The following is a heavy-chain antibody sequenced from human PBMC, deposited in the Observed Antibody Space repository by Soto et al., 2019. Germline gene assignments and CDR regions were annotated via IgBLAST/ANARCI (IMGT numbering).Heavy chain of an antibody. V-gene: IGHV4-59*08. J-gene: IGHJ6*02. CDR3: ARGQDIVVVPAANIRPYYYYGMDV. D-gene: IGHD2-2*01. Sequence: SDTLSLTCTVSGGSISSYYWSWIRQPPGKGLEWIGYIYYSGSTNYNPSLKSRVTISVDTSKNQFSLKLSSVTAADTAVYYCARGQDIVVVPAANIRPYYYYGMDVWGQGTTVTVSS. CDR1: GGSISSYY. CDR2: IYYSGST.